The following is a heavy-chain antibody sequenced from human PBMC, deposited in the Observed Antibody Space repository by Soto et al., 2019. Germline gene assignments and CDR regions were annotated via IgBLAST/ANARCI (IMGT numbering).Heavy chain of an antibody. CDR1: GFTFTSSA. V-gene: IGHV1-58*01. CDR2: IVVGSGNT. CDR3: AAEKRYYYGSGPYGMDV. D-gene: IGHD3-10*01. J-gene: IGHJ6*02. Sequence: GASVKVSCKASGFTFTSSAVQWVRQARGQRLEWIGWIVVGSGNTNYAQKFQERVTITRDMSTSTAYMELSSLRSEDTAVYYCAAEKRYYYGSGPYGMDVWGQGTTVTVSS.